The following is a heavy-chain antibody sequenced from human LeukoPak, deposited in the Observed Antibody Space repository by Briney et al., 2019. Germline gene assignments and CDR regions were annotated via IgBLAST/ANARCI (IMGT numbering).Heavy chain of an antibody. V-gene: IGHV3-21*01. CDR1: GFTFNSYS. CDR2: ISSSSSYI. D-gene: IGHD3-22*01. J-gene: IGHJ4*02. CDR3: ARGYYDSSGYDPVGY. Sequence: GGSLRLSCAASGFTFNSYSMNWVRQAPGKGLEWVSSISSSSSYIYYADSVKGRFTISRDNAKNSLYLQMNGLRAEDTAVYYCARGYYDSSGYDPVGYWGQGTLVTVSS.